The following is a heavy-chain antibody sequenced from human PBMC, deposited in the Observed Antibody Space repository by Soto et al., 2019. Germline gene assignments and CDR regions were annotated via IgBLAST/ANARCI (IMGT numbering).Heavy chain of an antibody. CDR3: TRGLASGDY. J-gene: IGHJ4*02. V-gene: IGHV1-46*03. CDR2: INPNGGST. Sequence: QVQLVQPGAEVKKPGATVKFSCKASGYIFTNFYIHWVRQAPGQGLEWIGIINPNGGSTNYAQNFQGRVTMTRDTSTSTVYMDLSSLRSEYTAVYYCTRGLASGDYWGQGTLITVSS. CDR1: GYIFTNFY. D-gene: IGHD6-6*01.